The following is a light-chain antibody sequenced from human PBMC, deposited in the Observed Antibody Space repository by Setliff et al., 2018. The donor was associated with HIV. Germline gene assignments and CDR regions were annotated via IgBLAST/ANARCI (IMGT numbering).Light chain of an antibody. V-gene: IGLV1-44*01. CDR2: RNN. CDR1: RSNLGSNT. Sequence: QSVLTQPPSASGTPGQTVTISCSGSRSNLGSNTVNWYQQLPGTAPKLLIYRNNQRPSGVPDRFSGSKSGTSASLAISGLQSEDEADYYCAAWDDSLTGSYVFGTGTKVTVL. CDR3: AAWDDSLTGSYV. J-gene: IGLJ1*01.